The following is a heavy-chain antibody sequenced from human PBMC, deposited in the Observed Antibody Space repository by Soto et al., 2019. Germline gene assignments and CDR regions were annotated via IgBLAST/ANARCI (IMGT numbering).Heavy chain of an antibody. CDR2: ISWNSGSI. Sequence: EVQLVESGGGLVQPGRSLRLSCAASGFTFDDYAMHWVRQAPGKGLEWVSGISWNSGSIGYADSVKGRFTISRDNAKNSLYLQMNSLRAEDTALYYCAKDAITMVRGVISYYGMDVWGQGTPVTVSS. D-gene: IGHD3-10*01. J-gene: IGHJ6*02. CDR3: AKDAITMVRGVISYYGMDV. CDR1: GFTFDDYA. V-gene: IGHV3-9*01.